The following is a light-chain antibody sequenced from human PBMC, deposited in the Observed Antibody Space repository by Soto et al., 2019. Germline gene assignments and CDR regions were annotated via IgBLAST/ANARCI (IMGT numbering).Light chain of an antibody. CDR2: EVT. Sequence: QSALTQPPSASGSPGQSVTISCTGTSSDVGGYNSVSWYQQHPGKAPKLVIYEVTKRPSGVPDRFSGSKSGNTASLTVSGLQAEDEADYYCSSYAGSIYVFGTGTKVTVL. CDR1: SSDVGGYNS. CDR3: SSYAGSIYV. J-gene: IGLJ1*01. V-gene: IGLV2-8*01.